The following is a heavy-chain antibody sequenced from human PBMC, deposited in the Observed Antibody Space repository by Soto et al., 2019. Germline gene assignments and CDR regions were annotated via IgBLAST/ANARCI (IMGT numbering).Heavy chain of an antibody. Sequence: QVQLLESGGGVVQPGRSLRLSCAASGFTFSSYGMHWVSQAPGKGLEWVAIISYDGINKYYANSVKGRFTISRDNSKNTLYLQMNSLRAEDTAVYYCAKSMYNWNDGFFDYWGQGTLVTVSS. D-gene: IGHD1-1*01. V-gene: IGHV3-30*18. J-gene: IGHJ4*02. CDR3: AKSMYNWNDGFFDY. CDR1: GFTFSSYG. CDR2: ISYDGINK.